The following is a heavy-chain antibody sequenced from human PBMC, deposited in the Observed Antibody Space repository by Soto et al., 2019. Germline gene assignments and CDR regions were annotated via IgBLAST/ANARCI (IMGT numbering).Heavy chain of an antibody. CDR3: AKQIYGGNS. CDR1: GFTVSSNY. J-gene: IGHJ4*02. D-gene: IGHD2-21*02. Sequence: EVQLVESGGGLIQPGGSMRLSCAASGFTVSSNYMSWVRQVSGKGLEWIARIRNKANNYATTYAPSVKGRFTISRDDSENTVYLHMNSLKIEDTAIYYCAKQIYGGNSWGQGTLFTVSA. CDR2: IRNKANNYAT. V-gene: IGHV3-73*01.